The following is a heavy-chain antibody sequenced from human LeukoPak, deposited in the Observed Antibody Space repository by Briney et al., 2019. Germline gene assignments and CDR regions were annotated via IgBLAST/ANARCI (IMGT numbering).Heavy chain of an antibody. V-gene: IGHV4-59*01. J-gene: IGHJ4*02. CDR3: ARGANWTPEIGYY. CDR1: GGSISSYS. Sequence: WETLSLTCTASGGSISSYSWSWIRQPPGKGLEWIGNINYSGSTNYNPSLKSRVTISVDTSKNQFSLKLSPVTAADTAVYYCARGANWTPEIGYYWGQGTLVTVSS. CDR2: INYSGST. D-gene: IGHD1-1*01.